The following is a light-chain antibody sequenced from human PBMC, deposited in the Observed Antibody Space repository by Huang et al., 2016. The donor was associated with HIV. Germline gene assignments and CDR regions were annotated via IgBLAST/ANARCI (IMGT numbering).Light chain of an antibody. J-gene: IGKJ4*01. CDR2: AAS. V-gene: IGKV1-27*01. CDR3: QQYNSAPLT. Sequence: DIQMTQSPSSLSASVGDRVTINCRASKGISNYLAWYQQKPGKVPKLLIYAASTLQSGVPSRFSGSGSGTDFTLTISSLQPEDVATYYCQQYNSAPLTFDGGTMVEIK. CDR1: KGISNY.